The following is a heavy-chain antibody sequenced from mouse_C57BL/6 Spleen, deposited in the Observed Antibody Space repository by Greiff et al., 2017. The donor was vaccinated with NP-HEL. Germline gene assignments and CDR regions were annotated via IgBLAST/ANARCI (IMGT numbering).Heavy chain of an antibody. D-gene: IGHD1-1*01. CDR1: GYTFTDYY. CDR2: INPNNGGT. CDR3: ARRDYGSPYYAMDY. Sequence: EVKLQQSGPELVKPGASVKISCKASGYTFTDYYMNWVKQSHGKSLEWIGDINPNNGGTSYNQKFKGKATLTVDKSSSTAYMELRSLTSEDSAVYYCARRDYGSPYYAMDYWGQGTSVTVSS. V-gene: IGHV1-26*01. J-gene: IGHJ4*01.